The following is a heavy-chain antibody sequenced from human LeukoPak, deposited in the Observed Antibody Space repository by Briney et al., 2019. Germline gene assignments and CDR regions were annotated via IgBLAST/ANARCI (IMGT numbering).Heavy chain of an antibody. CDR1: GGSISSYY. Sequence: SETLSLTCTVSGGSISSYYWSWIRQPPGKGLEWIGYIYYSGSTNYNPSLTSRVTVSLDTSKNQFSLNLRSLTAADTAVYYCARGSLWFGESYSFDYWGQGALVIVSS. V-gene: IGHV4-59*12. CDR2: IYYSGST. J-gene: IGHJ4*02. D-gene: IGHD3-10*01. CDR3: ARGSLWFGESYSFDY.